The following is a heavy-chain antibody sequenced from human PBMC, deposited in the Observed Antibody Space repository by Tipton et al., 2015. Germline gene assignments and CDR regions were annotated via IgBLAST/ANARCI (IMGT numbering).Heavy chain of an antibody. Sequence: LRLSCTVSGASISSSNYYWGWIRQPPGKGLEWIGNIYYTGITYYNPSLKSRVTISVDTSKNQLSLKLTSLTAADMAVYYCARALAGFDYWGQGTLVTVSS. CDR2: IYYTGIT. CDR3: ARALAGFDY. J-gene: IGHJ4*02. CDR1: GASISSSNYY. D-gene: IGHD6-19*01. V-gene: IGHV4-39*01.